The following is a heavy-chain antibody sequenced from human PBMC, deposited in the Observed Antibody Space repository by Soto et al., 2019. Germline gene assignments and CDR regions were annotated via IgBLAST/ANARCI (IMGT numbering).Heavy chain of an antibody. J-gene: IGHJ4*02. D-gene: IGHD6-13*01. CDR1: GFDLSGYS. Sequence: PGGSLRLSCVASGFDLSGYSMNWVRQASGKGLEWVSSIGTSDGYVYYADSVKGRFTISRDNAQNSLYLQMNSLRVEDTAVYYCARFEYSSSWFVDYWGQGTPVTVSS. CDR2: IGTSDGYV. V-gene: IGHV3-21*01. CDR3: ARFEYSSSWFVDY.